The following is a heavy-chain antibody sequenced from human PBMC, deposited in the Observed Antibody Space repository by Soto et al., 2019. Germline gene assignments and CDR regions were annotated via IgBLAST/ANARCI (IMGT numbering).Heavy chain of an antibody. CDR3: ARDPGVNWA. J-gene: IGHJ6*04. D-gene: IGHD2-8*01. CDR1: GFTVSNNY. Sequence: EVQLVESGGGLVQPGGSVRLSCVASGFTVSNNYMTWVRQAPGKGLEWVSNMYSGGETFYTDSVKGRFTISRDSSTNTLYLQMDNVRAEDTAVYYCARDPGVNWAWGKGTTVTVSS. V-gene: IGHV3-66*01. CDR2: MYSGGET.